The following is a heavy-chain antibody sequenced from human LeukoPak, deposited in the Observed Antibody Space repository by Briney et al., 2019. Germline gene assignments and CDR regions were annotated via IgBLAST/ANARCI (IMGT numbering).Heavy chain of an antibody. D-gene: IGHD2-21*01. J-gene: IGHJ6*01. Sequence: SETLSLTCTVSGYSISSGYYWGWIRQPPGKGLEWIGYIYYSGSTYYNPSLKSRVTISVDTSKNQFSLKLSSVTAADTAVYYCARAPQLAYCGGDCSYYGMDVWGQGTTVTVSS. CDR2: IYYSGST. CDR1: GYSISSGYY. CDR3: ARAPQLAYCGGDCSYYGMDV. V-gene: IGHV4-38-2*02.